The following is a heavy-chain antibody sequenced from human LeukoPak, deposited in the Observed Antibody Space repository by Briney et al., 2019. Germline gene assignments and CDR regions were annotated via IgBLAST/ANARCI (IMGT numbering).Heavy chain of an antibody. CDR3: ARGSGYDLGQFDY. Sequence: MASETLSLTCTVSGYSISSGYYWGWIRQPPGKGLEWIGSIYHSGSTYYNPSLKSRVTISVDTSKNQFSLKLSSVTAADTAVYYCARGSGYDLGQFDYWGQGTLVTVSS. CDR2: IYHSGST. J-gene: IGHJ4*02. CDR1: GYSISSGYY. V-gene: IGHV4-38-2*02. D-gene: IGHD5-12*01.